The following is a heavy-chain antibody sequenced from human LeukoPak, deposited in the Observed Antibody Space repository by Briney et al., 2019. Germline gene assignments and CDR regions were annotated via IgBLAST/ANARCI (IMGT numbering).Heavy chain of an antibody. V-gene: IGHV3-30-3*01. J-gene: IGHJ3*02. CDR3: ARDPPYYYDSSGYFGAFDI. D-gene: IGHD3-22*01. CDR1: GFTFSSYA. CDR2: ISYDGSNK. Sequence: GGSLRLSCAASGFTFSSYAMHWVCQAPGKGLEWVAVISYDGSNKYYADSVKGRFTISRDNSKNTLYLQMNSLRAEDTAVYYCARDPPYYYDSSGYFGAFDIWGQGTMVTVSS.